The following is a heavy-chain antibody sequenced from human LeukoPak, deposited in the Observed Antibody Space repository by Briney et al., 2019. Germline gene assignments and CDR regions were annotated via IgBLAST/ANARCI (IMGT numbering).Heavy chain of an antibody. D-gene: IGHD6-13*01. CDR1: GDSISSNTHF. CDR3: ARVTQQQLTDAFNI. CDR2: IYYSGST. J-gene: IGHJ3*02. Sequence: SETLSLTCTVSGDSISSNTHFWGWIRQPPGKGLEWIGTIYYSGSTYYNPSLKTRVTISVDTSKNQFFLKLSSVTAADTAVYYCARVTQQQLTDAFNIWGQGTMVTVSS. V-gene: IGHV4-39*07.